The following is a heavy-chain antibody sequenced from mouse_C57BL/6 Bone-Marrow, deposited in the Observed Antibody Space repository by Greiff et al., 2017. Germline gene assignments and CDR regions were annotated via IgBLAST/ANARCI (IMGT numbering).Heavy chain of an antibody. CDR2: IHPNSGST. V-gene: IGHV1-64*01. CDR3: ARQLRLPSFAY. J-gene: IGHJ3*01. CDR1: GYTFTSYW. Sequence: VQLQQPGAELVKPGASVKLSCKASGYTFTSYWMHWVKQRPGQGLEWIGMIHPNSGSTNYNEKFKSKATLTVDKSSSTAYMQLSSLTSEDSAVYYCARQLRLPSFAYWGQGTLVTVSA. D-gene: IGHD3-2*02.